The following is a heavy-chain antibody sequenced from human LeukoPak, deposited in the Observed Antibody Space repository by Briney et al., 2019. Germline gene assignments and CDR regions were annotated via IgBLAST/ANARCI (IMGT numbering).Heavy chain of an antibody. D-gene: IGHD6-13*01. V-gene: IGHV3-48*03. Sequence: PPGGSLRLSCAASGFTFSSYEMNWVRQAPGKGLEWVSYISSSGSTIYYADSVKGRFTISRDNAKNSLYLQMNSLRAEDTAVYYCARGSSVHLYYYYYYYMDVWGKGTTVTVSS. J-gene: IGHJ6*03. CDR2: ISSSGSTI. CDR1: GFTFSSYE. CDR3: ARGSSVHLYYYYYYYMDV.